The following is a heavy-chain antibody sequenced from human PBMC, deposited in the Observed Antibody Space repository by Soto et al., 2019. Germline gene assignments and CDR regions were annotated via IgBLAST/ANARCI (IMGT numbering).Heavy chain of an antibody. CDR3: ARGASADCSNGVCSFFYNRDMGV. J-gene: IGHJ6*04. V-gene: IGHV1-2*04. D-gene: IGHD2-8*01. CDR1: GYSFTDYH. CDR2: INPKSGGT. Sequence: ASVKVSCKASGYSFTDYHIHWVRQAPGQGLEGLGRINPKSGGTSTAQKFQGWVTMTTDTSISTASMELTRLTSDDTAIYYCARGASADCSNGVCSFFYNRDMGVWGKGTTITVSS.